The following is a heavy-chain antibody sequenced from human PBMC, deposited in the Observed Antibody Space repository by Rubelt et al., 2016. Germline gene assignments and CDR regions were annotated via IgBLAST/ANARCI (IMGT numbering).Heavy chain of an antibody. J-gene: IGHJ4*02. D-gene: IGHD3-10*01. CDR3: ARHREGHAYGQMTNFDS. Sequence: VQLQESGPGLVKPSETLSLTCTVSGGSISSYYWSWIRQPPGKGLEWIGYIYYSGSANYNPSLKSRVTISLDTSKNQFSLRLGAVTAADTAVFYCARHREGHAYGQMTNFDSWGQGTLVTVSS. CDR2: IYYSGSA. V-gene: IGHV4-59*08. CDR1: GGSISSYY.